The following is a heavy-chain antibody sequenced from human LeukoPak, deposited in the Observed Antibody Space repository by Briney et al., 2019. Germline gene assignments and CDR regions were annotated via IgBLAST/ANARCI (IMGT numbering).Heavy chain of an antibody. CDR3: ARGIALDY. Sequence: SETLSLTCTVSGGSISSSSYYWGWIRQPPGKGLEWIGSIYYSGSTYYNPSLKSRVTISVDTSKNQFSLKLSSVTAADTAVYYCARGIALDYWGQGTLVTVSS. D-gene: IGHD6-13*01. J-gene: IGHJ4*02. CDR2: IYYSGST. V-gene: IGHV4-39*07. CDR1: GGSISSSSYY.